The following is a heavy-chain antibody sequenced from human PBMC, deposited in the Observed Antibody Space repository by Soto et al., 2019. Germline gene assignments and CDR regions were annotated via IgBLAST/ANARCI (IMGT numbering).Heavy chain of an antibody. D-gene: IGHD2-15*01. CDR2: INPSGGST. V-gene: IGHV1-46*01. J-gene: IGHJ3*02. CDR1: GYTFTSYY. Sequence: ASVKVSCKASGYTFTSYYMNWVRQAPGQGLEWMGIINPSGGSTSYAQKFQGRVTMTRDTSTSIVYMELSSLRSEDTAVYYCAREPHRYCSGGSCFGDAFDIWGQGTMVTVSS. CDR3: AREPHRYCSGGSCFGDAFDI.